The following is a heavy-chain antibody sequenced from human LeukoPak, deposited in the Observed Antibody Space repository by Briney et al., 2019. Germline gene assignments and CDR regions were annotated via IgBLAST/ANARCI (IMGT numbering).Heavy chain of an antibody. CDR3: ARGPEYSSSSGGDY. V-gene: IGHV1-8*01. D-gene: IGHD6-6*01. CDR1: GYTFTSYD. Sequence: ALVKVSCKASGYTFTSYDMNWVRQATGQGLEWMGWMNPNSGNTGYAQKFQGRVTMTRNTSISTAYMELSSLRSEDTAVYYCARGPEYSSSSGGDYWGQGTLVTVSS. CDR2: MNPNSGNT. J-gene: IGHJ4*02.